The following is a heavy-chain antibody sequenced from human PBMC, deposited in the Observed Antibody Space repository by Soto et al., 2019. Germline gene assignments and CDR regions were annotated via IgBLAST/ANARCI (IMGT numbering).Heavy chain of an antibody. D-gene: IGHD6-13*01. CDR2: IYWDDNE. J-gene: IGHJ4*02. CDR1: GFSLITSGVG. Sequence: QITLKESGPTLVKPTQTLTLTCTFSGFSLITSGVGVGWIRQPPGKALEWLALIYWDDNERYSPSLKSRLTITKDTSKNQVVLTMTNMDPVDTATYYRAHLAAAGNHDYWGQGTLVTVSS. V-gene: IGHV2-5*02. CDR3: AHLAAAGNHDY.